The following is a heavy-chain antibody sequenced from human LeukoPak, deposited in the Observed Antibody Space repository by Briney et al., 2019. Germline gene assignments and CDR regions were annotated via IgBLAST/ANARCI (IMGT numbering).Heavy chain of an antibody. D-gene: IGHD7-27*01. V-gene: IGHV3-30-3*01. CDR3: ARGTGEFRYYYYYMDV. CDR2: ISYDGSNK. J-gene: IGHJ6*03. CDR1: GFTFSSYA. Sequence: GGSLRLSCAASGFTFSSYAMHWVRQAPGKGLEWVAVISYDGSNKYYADSVKGRFTISRDNSKNTLYLQMNSLRAEDTAMYYCARGTGEFRYYYYYMDVWGKGTTVTVSS.